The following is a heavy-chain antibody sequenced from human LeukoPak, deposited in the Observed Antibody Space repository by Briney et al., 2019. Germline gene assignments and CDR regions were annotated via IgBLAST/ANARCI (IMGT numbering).Heavy chain of an antibody. D-gene: IGHD2-15*01. CDR2: VYYSGST. J-gene: IGHJ5*02. Sequence: SETLSLTCTVSGDSISSSTYYWGWIRQPPGKGLEWIGTVYYSGSTYYNPSLKSRVTISVDTSKNQFSLNLMSVTAADTAVYYCATDRYCSGGSCSSPNWFDPWGQGTLVTVSS. V-gene: IGHV4-39*07. CDR1: GDSISSSTYY. CDR3: ATDRYCSGGSCSSPNWFDP.